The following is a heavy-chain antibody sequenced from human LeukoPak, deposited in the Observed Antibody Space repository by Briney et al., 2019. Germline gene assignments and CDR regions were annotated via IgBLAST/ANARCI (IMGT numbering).Heavy chain of an antibody. CDR2: ISSSGSTI. D-gene: IGHD4-17*01. Sequence: PGGSLRLSCAASGFTFSDYYMSWIRQAPGKGLEWVSYISSSGSTIYYADSVKGRFTISRDNAKNSLYLQMNSLRAEDTAVYYCARGLKSAVTSHYYYYYGMDVWGQGTTVTVSS. CDR1: GFTFSDYY. V-gene: IGHV3-11*01. CDR3: ARGLKSAVTSHYYYYYGMDV. J-gene: IGHJ6*02.